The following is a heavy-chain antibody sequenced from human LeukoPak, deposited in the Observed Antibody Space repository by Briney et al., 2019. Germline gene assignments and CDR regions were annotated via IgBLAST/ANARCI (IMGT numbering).Heavy chain of an antibody. D-gene: IGHD3-9*01. Sequence: GGSLRLSCAASRFTFSNYWMTWVRQTPAKGLEWVAFIRYDGSNKYYADSVKGRFIISRDNSKNTLFLQMNSLRPEDTAVYYCAKGGKYDILTGYRRSRLLGDFWGQGTLVTVSS. V-gene: IGHV3-30*02. J-gene: IGHJ4*02. CDR2: IRYDGSNK. CDR1: RFTFSNYW. CDR3: AKGGKYDILTGYRRSRLLGDF.